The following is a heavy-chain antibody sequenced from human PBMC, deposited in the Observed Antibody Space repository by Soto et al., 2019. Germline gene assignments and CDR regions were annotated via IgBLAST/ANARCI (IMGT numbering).Heavy chain of an antibody. D-gene: IGHD2-21*01. CDR2: IHFSGET. J-gene: IGHJ4*02. CDR1: GSSIGRGGYY. Sequence: SETLSLTCTFSGSSIGRGGYYWTWIRQHPGKALEWMGHIHFSGETNYNPSLMGRLTMSIDTSTNQFSLNLAAVTAADTAMYYCARDQGGDLDYWGQGTLVTVS. V-gene: IGHV4-31*03. CDR3: ARDQGGDLDY.